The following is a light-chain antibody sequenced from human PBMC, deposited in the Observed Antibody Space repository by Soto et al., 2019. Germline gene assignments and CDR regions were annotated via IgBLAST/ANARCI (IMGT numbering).Light chain of an antibody. CDR2: GAS. J-gene: IGKJ1*01. CDR1: QSVSSSY. Sequence: EIVLTQSPGTLSLSPGERATLYCRARQSVSSSYLAWYQQKPGQAPRLLIYGASSRATGIPDRFSGSGSGTDFTLTISRLEPEDFAVYYCQQYGSSPLFGQGTKVEIK. V-gene: IGKV3-20*01. CDR3: QQYGSSPL.